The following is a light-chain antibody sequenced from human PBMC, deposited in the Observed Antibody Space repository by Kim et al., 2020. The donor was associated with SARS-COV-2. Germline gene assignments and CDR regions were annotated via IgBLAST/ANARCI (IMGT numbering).Light chain of an antibody. CDR1: SNNVGNEG. CDR2: RNN. V-gene: IGLV10-54*01. CDR3: SAWDSSLNAWV. J-gene: IGLJ3*02. Sequence: QAGLTQPPSVSKGLRQTATLTCTGNSNNVGNEGVAWLQQHQGHPPKLLSYRNNNRPSGISERLSASRSGNTASLTITGLQPEDEADYYCSAWDSSLNAWVFCGGAQLTVL.